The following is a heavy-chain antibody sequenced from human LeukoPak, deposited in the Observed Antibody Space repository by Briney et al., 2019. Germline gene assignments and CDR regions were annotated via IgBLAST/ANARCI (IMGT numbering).Heavy chain of an antibody. V-gene: IGHV3-7*01. CDR3: ARDPGIAAAGTVGYFDS. CDR2: RKQQGSAR. CDR1: SSGSYY. J-gene: IGHJ4*02. D-gene: IGHD6-13*01. Sequence: SSGSYYWSWVRQTPGKGLEWVANRKQQGSARYYVDSVTGRFTISRDNAMNSLYLQMNSLRVEDTAVYYCARDPGIAAAGTVGYFDSWGQGILVTVSS.